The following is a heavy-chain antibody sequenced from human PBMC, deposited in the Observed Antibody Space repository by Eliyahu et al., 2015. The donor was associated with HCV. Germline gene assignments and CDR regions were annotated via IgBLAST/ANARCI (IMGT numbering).Heavy chain of an antibody. Sequence: EVQLLESGGGLVQPGGSLRLSCAASGFTFXSXXMSWVRQAPGKGXEWVSAIXGSGGSTYYADSVKGRFTISRDNSKNTLYLQMNSLRAEDTAVYYCAKSIVVVVAATGLGAFDIWGQGTMVTVSS. CDR2: IXGSGGST. CDR3: AKSIVVVVAATGLGAFDI. D-gene: IGHD2-15*01. J-gene: IGHJ3*02. CDR1: GFTFXSXX. V-gene: IGHV3-23*01.